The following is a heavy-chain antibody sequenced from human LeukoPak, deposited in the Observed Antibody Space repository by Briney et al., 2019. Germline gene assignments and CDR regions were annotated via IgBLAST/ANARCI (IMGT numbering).Heavy chain of an antibody. Sequence: GGSLRLSCAASGFTFSSYSMNWVRQAPGKGLEWVSSISSSSSYIYYADSVKGRFTISRDNAKNSLYLQMNSLRAKDTAVYYCARDRGYSGYDFGSLDAFDIWGQGTMVTVSS. D-gene: IGHD5-12*01. CDR1: GFTFSSYS. CDR3: ARDRGYSGYDFGSLDAFDI. CDR2: ISSSSSYI. V-gene: IGHV3-21*01. J-gene: IGHJ3*02.